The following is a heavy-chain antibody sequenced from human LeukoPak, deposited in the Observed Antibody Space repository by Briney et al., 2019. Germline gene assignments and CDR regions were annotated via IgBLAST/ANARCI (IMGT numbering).Heavy chain of an antibody. CDR2: ISSSSSYI. V-gene: IGHV3-21*01. Sequence: GGSLRLSCAASGFTFSSYSMNWVRQAPGKGLEWVSSISSSSSYIYYADSVKGRFTISRDNAKNSLYLQMNSLRAEDTAVYYCARGMGAADDYYYMDVWGKGTTVTVSS. J-gene: IGHJ6*03. CDR1: GFTFSSYS. CDR3: ARGMGAADDYYYMDV. D-gene: IGHD3-16*01.